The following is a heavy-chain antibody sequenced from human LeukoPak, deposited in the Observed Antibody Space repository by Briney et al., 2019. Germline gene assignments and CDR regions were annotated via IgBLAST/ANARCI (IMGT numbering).Heavy chain of an antibody. J-gene: IGHJ4*02. V-gene: IGHV1-2*02. D-gene: IGHD6-13*01. CDR1: GYTFTGYY. CDR3: ARDTAAAGLRIFDY. Sequence: ASVKVSCKASGYTFTGYYMHWVRQAPGQGLEWMGWINPNSGGTNYAQKFQGRVTMTRDTSISTAYMELSRLRSEDTAVYYCARDTAAAGLRIFDYWGQGTLVTVSS. CDR2: INPNSGGT.